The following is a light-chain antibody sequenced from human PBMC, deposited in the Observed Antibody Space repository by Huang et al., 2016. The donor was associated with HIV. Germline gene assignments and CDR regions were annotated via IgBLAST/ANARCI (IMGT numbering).Light chain of an antibody. J-gene: IGKJ4*01. V-gene: IGKV3-15*01. Sequence: ETVMAQSPATLSASPGERATLACRASQNVNGNLAWYQLKPGQAPRLLMYSFSASAPRVPARFSGSGSGTDFNLTISGLQSEDVALYCCQQYDGWPLTFGGGTQVEIK. CDR2: SFS. CDR3: QQYDGWPLT. CDR1: QNVNGN.